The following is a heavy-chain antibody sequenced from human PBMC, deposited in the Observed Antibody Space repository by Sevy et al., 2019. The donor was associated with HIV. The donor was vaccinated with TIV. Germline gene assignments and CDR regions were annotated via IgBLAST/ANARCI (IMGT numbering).Heavy chain of an antibody. J-gene: IGHJ6*02. CDR1: GYTFSDSGCY. V-gene: IGHV1-2*02. Sequence: ASVKVSCKASGYTFSDSGCYVHWVRQAPGQGLEWMGWINPKSAATNYEQKFQGRVTMTRDTSVSTANMELSRLRSDDTAVYYCARESYDFWTGPVDYDYGMDVWGQGTTVTVSS. CDR2: INPKSAAT. CDR3: ARESYDFWTGPVDYDYGMDV. D-gene: IGHD3-3*01.